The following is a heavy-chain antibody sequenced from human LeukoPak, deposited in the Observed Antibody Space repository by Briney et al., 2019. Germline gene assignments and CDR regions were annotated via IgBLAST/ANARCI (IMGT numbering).Heavy chain of an antibody. CDR3: ARDLNGHYMDV. Sequence: SETLSLTCILYGGSISSYYWSWIRQPPGKGMGWIGYIYYSGSTNNNPSLKTRVTISVDTSKNQFTLKLSAVTAADTAVYYCARDLNGHYMDVWGKGTTVTVSS. CDR1: GGSISSYY. V-gene: IGHV4-59*01. J-gene: IGHJ6*03. CDR2: IYYSGST.